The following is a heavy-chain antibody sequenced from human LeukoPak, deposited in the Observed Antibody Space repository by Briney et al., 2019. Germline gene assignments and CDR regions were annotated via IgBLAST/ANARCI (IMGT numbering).Heavy chain of an antibody. D-gene: IGHD5-12*01. CDR1: GYTFTGYY. CDR3: ARDQEKYSGYGY. V-gene: IGHV1-2*02. Sequence: ASVKVSCKASGYTFTGYYMHWVRQAPGQGLEWMGWINPNSGGTNYAQKFQGRVTMTRDTPISTAYMELSRLRSDDTAVYYCARDQEKYSGYGYWGQGTLVTVSS. CDR2: INPNSGGT. J-gene: IGHJ4*02.